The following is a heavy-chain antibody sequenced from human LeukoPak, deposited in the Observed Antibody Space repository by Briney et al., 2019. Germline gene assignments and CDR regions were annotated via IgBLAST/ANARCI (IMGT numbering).Heavy chain of an antibody. CDR1: GYTFTSYD. J-gene: IGHJ3*01. Sequence: SVKVSCKASGYTFTSYDINWVRQATGQGLEWMGYMNPNSGNTGYAQKFQGRVTMTRNTSISTAYMELSSLRFEDTSVYYCARVPREIASIWGPGNMVTASS. CDR3: ARVPREIASI. CDR2: MNPNSGNT. V-gene: IGHV1-8*01. D-gene: IGHD3-16*02.